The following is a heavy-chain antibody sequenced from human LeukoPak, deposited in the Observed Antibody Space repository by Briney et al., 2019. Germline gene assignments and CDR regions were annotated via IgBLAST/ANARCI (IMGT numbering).Heavy chain of an antibody. V-gene: IGHV3-23*01. J-gene: IGHJ4*02. CDR1: GFTFRSHA. Sequence: GGSLRLSCVGSGFTFRSHAMSWVRQAPEKGLEFVTGIYENGGTTYYADSVKGRFSISRDNSKNTLYLQMDSLRGEDTAVYYCAKDFRIGYSAHFDYWGQGALVTVSS. CDR3: AKDFRIGYSAHFDY. D-gene: IGHD2-21*01. CDR2: IYENGGTT.